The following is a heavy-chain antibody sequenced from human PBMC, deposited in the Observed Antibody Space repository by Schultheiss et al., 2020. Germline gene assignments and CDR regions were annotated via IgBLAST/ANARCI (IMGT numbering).Heavy chain of an antibody. CDR3: ARGPPPDFDY. CDR2: IYTTGNT. J-gene: IGHJ4*02. V-gene: IGHV4-4*07. CDR1: GGSITNYY. Sequence: SETLSLNCTVSGGSITNYYWSWVRQPAGKGLEWIGRIYTTGNTDYNPSLKDRVTMSVDTSTNHFSLKVSSVTAADTAVYYCARGPPPDFDYWGQGFLVTVSS. D-gene: IGHD1-14*01.